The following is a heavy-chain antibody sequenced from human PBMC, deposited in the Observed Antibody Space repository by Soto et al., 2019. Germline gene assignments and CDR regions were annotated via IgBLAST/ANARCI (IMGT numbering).Heavy chain of an antibody. J-gene: IGHJ3*02. Sequence: PGGSLRLSCAASGFTFSSYWMSWVRQAPGKGLQWVANIKPDGSEGYYVDSVKGRFTMSRDNAKNSLYLQMNTLRAEDTAVYYCARGDYYDSSGAFSDVYDISGQGT. V-gene: IGHV3-7*04. D-gene: IGHD3-22*01. CDR3: ARGDYYDSSGAFSDVYDI. CDR2: IKPDGSEG. CDR1: GFTFSSYW.